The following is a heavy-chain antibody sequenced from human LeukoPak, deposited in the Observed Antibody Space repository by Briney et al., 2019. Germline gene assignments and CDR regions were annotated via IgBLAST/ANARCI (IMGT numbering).Heavy chain of an antibody. J-gene: IGHJ4*02. V-gene: IGHV1-46*01. CDR2: INPSGGST. CDR3: ARDYGGNPSLFDY. Sequence: ASVKVSCKASGYTFTLYYMHWVRQAPGQGLEWMGIINPSGGSTTYAQKFQGRVTMTRDTSTSTVYMELSSLRPEDTAVYYCARDYGGNPSLFDYWGQGTLVTVSS. CDR1: GYTFTLYY. D-gene: IGHD4-23*01.